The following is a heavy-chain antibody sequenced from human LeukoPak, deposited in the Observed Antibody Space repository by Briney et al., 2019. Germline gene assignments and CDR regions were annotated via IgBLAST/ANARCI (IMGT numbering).Heavy chain of an antibody. CDR3: ARTYYYDSSGYYLY. J-gene: IGHJ4*02. CDR1: GFTFSSYW. D-gene: IGHD3-22*01. CDR2: IKQDGSEK. Sequence: GGSLRLSCAASGFTFSSYWMSWVRQAPGKGLEWVANIKQDGSEKYYVDSVKGRFTISRDNAKNSLYLQMNSLRAEDTAVYYCARTYYYDSSGYYLYWGQGTLVTVSS. V-gene: IGHV3-7*03.